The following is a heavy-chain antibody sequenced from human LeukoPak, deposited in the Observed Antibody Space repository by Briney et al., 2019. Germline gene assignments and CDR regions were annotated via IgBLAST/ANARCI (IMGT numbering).Heavy chain of an antibody. Sequence: PSETLSLTCTVSGGSISSSSYYWGWIRQPPGKGLEWIGSIYYSGSTYYNPSLKSRVTISVDTSKNQFSLKLSSVTAADTAVYYCARERWINWFDPWGQGTLVTVSS. CDR3: ARERWINWFDP. J-gene: IGHJ5*02. CDR1: GGSISSSSYY. D-gene: IGHD1-1*01. CDR2: IYYSGST. V-gene: IGHV4-39*07.